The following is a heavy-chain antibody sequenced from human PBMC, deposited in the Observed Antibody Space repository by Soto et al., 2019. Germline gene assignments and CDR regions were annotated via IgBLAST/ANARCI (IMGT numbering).Heavy chain of an antibody. V-gene: IGHV3-11*01. J-gene: IGHJ5*02. D-gene: IGHD3-10*01. CDR3: SRDAWGGP. CDR2: INSDGTTT. Sequence: QVQLVQSGGGLVKPGGSLRLSCEASGFNFNDYYMSWIRQAPGKGLEWVSDINSDGTTTHYADSVKGRFTISRDNAKNSLYLQMVGLRVDDTAVYYCSRDAWGGPSGQGTLVTVSS. CDR1: GFNFNDYY.